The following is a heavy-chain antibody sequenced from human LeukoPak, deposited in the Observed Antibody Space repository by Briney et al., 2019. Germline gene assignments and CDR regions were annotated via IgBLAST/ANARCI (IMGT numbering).Heavy chain of an antibody. CDR2: IIPILGIT. V-gene: IGHV1-69*04. CDR3: ARTHDYGDYYFDY. J-gene: IGHJ4*02. Sequence: ASVKASCKASGGTFSNYAISWVRQAPRQGLEWMGRIIPILGITNYAQKFQGRVTITADKSTSTAYMELNSLRSEDTAIYYCARTHDYGDYYFDYWGQGTLVTVSS. CDR1: GGTFSNYA. D-gene: IGHD4-17*01.